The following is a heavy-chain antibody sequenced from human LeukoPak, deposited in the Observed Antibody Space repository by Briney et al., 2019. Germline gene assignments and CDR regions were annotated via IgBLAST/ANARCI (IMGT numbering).Heavy chain of an antibody. CDR1: GYTFTNYY. J-gene: IGHJ4*02. CDR3: ARALTRYSTAWYGY. CDR2: LNPYSGGT. D-gene: IGHD6-19*01. V-gene: IGHV1-2*02. Sequence: ASVTVSCKASGYTFTNYYIHWVRQAPGQGLEWMGWLNPYSGGTNYAQKFQGRVTLTRDTSITTAYIDLSSLTSDDTALYYCARALTRYSTAWYGYWGQGTLVTVSS.